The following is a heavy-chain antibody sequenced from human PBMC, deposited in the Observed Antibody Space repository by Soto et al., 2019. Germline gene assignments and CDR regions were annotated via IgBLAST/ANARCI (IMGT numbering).Heavy chain of an antibody. CDR3: AKGPAIVLVPAAMTYSYGMDV. Sequence: QVQLVESGGGVVQPGRSLRLSCAASGFTFSSYGMHWVRQAPGKGLEWVAVISYDGSNKYYADSVKGRFTISRDNSKNTRYLQVNSLRAEDTAVYYCAKGPAIVLVPAAMTYSYGMDVWGQGTTVTVSS. D-gene: IGHD2-2*01. CDR2: ISYDGSNK. J-gene: IGHJ6*02. CDR1: GFTFSSYG. V-gene: IGHV3-30*18.